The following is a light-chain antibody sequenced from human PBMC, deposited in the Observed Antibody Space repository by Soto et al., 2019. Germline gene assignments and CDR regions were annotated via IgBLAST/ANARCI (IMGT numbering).Light chain of an antibody. CDR3: QQRSNWPIT. J-gene: IGKJ5*01. V-gene: IGKV3-11*01. Sequence: EIVLTQSPATLSLSPVERATLSCRTSLSVSVYLDWYQQKPGQAPRLLIYDASNRATGIPARFSGSGSGTDFTLTISSLEPEDFAVYYCQQRSNWPITFGQGTRLEIK. CDR2: DAS. CDR1: LSVSVY.